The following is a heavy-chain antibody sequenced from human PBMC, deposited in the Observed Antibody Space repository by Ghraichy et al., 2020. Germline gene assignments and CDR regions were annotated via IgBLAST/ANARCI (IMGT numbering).Heavy chain of an antibody. Sequence: GGSLRLSCAASGFTFSSYSMNWVRQAPGKGLEWVSYISSSSSTIYYADSVKGRFTISRDNAKNSLYLQMNSLRAEDTAVYYCARGTCGGDCGAFDIWGQGTMVTVSS. CDR1: GFTFSSYS. V-gene: IGHV3-48*01. J-gene: IGHJ3*02. CDR3: ARGTCGGDCGAFDI. D-gene: IGHD2-21*02. CDR2: ISSSSSTI.